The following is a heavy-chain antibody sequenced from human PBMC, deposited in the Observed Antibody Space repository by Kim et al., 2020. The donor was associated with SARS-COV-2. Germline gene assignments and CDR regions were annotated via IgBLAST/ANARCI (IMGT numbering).Heavy chain of an antibody. CDR2: ISYDGSNK. CDR1: GFTFSSYA. Sequence: GGSLRLSCAASGFTFSSYAMHWVRQAPGKGLEWVAVISYDGSNKYYADSVKGRFTISRDNSKNTLYLQMNSLRAEDTAVYYCARGKAAYCGGDCYSETHWGQGTLVTVSS. D-gene: IGHD2-21*01. V-gene: IGHV3-30-3*01. CDR3: ARGKAAYCGGDCYSETH. J-gene: IGHJ4*02.